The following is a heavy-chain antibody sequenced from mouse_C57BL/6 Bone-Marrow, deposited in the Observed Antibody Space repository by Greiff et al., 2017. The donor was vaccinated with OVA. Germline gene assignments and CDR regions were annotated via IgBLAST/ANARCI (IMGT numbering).Heavy chain of an antibody. D-gene: IGHD1-1*01. CDR3: ARRDTTVVATDWYFDV. CDR1: GFTFSDYY. Sequence: EVMLVESGGGLVQPGGSLKLSCAASGFTFSDYYMYWVRQTPEKRLEWVAYISNGGGSTYYPDTVKGRFTISRDNAKNTLYLQMSRLKSEDTAMYYCARRDTTVVATDWYFDVWGTGTTVTVSS. J-gene: IGHJ1*03. V-gene: IGHV5-12*01. CDR2: ISNGGGST.